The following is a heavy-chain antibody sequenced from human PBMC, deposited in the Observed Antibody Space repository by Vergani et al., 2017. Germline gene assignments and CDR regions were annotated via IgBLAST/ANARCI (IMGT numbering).Heavy chain of an antibody. J-gene: IGHJ6*02. D-gene: IGHD6-13*01. Sequence: QVQLVQSGAEVKKPGSSVKVSCKASGGTFSSYAISWVRQAPGQGLEWMGGIIPIFGTANYAQKFQGRVTITADKSTSTAYMELSSLRSEDTAVYYCAGDPARFKGIAAAGYYYYYYGMDVWGQGTTVTVSS. CDR2: IIPIFGTA. V-gene: IGHV1-69*06. CDR3: AGDPARFKGIAAAGYYYYYYGMDV. CDR1: GGTFSSYA.